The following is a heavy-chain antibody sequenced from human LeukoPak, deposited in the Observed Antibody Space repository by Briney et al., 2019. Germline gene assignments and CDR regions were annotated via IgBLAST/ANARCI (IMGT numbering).Heavy chain of an antibody. J-gene: IGHJ5*02. CDR2: IDPSDSYT. V-gene: IGHV5-10-1*01. D-gene: IGHD6-13*01. CDR3: AKAAASLDWFDP. Sequence: GESLKISCKGSGYSFTNYWISWVRQIPGKGLVWMGTIDPSDSYTNYSPSFQGHVTISADKSISTAYVQWSSPKASDTAIYYCAKAAASLDWFDPWGQGTLVIVSS. CDR1: GYSFTNYW.